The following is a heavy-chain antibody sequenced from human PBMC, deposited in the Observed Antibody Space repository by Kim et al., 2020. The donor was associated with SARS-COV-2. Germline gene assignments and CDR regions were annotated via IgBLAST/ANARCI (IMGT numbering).Heavy chain of an antibody. Sequence: GGSLRLSCAASGFTFSSYDMHWVRQATGKGLEWVSAIGTAGDTYYPGSVKGRFTISRENAKNSLYLQMNSLRAGVTAVYYCARGAGSYYDILTGYRADGMDVWGQGTTVTVSS. CDR1: GFTFSSYD. D-gene: IGHD3-9*01. J-gene: IGHJ6*02. CDR3: ARGAGSYYDILTGYRADGMDV. V-gene: IGHV3-13*01. CDR2: IGTAGDT.